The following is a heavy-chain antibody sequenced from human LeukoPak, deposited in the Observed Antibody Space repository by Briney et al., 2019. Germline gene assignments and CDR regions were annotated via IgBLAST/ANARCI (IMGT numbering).Heavy chain of an antibody. CDR3: ARGYYDSTTDAFDI. J-gene: IGHJ3*02. CDR2: IYTSGST. V-gene: IGHV4-4*07. Sequence: SETLSLTCTVSGGSISSYYWSWIRQPAGKGLEWIGRIYTSGSTNYNPSLKSRVTMSVDTSKNQFSLKLSSATAADTAVYYCARGYYDSTTDAFDIWGQGTMVTVSS. CDR1: GGSISSYY. D-gene: IGHD3-16*01.